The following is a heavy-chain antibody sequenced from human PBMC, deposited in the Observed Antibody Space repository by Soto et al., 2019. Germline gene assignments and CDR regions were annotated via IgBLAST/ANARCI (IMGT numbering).Heavy chain of an antibody. Sequence: SETLSLTCTVSGGSISSYYWGWIRQPPGKGLEWIGSIYYSGSTYYNPSLKSRVTISVDTSKNQFSLKLSSVTAADTAVYYCARGGGYLDPYYFDYWGQGTLVTVSS. D-gene: IGHD3-22*01. V-gene: IGHV4-39*07. CDR2: IYYSGST. CDR1: GGSISSYY. J-gene: IGHJ4*02. CDR3: ARGGGYLDPYYFDY.